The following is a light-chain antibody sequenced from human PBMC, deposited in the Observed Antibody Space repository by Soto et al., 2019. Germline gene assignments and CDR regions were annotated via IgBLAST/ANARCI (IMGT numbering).Light chain of an antibody. CDR1: QSISTY. CDR2: AAS. J-gene: IGKJ5*01. V-gene: IGKV1-39*01. CDR3: QQSYNTPIT. Sequence: MQPIYFSSTVSHPIGDRVTITSRASQSISTYLDWYQLKPGKAPKFLIYAASTLQSGVPSRFSGTVSGTDFTLTISSLQPEDFATYYCQQSYNTPITFGQGTRLEI.